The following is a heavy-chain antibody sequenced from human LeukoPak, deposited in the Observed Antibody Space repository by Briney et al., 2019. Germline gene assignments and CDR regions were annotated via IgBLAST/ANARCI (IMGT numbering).Heavy chain of an antibody. CDR2: IDYDGSRT. D-gene: IGHD6-13*01. V-gene: IGHV3-74*01. CDR3: ARRNIAAAALDY. CDR1: GFTFSSNW. Sequence: PGGSLRLSCAASGFTFSSNWMHWVRQAPGKGLVWVSGIDYDGSRTSYADSVKGRFTISRDNSKNTLYLQMNSLRAEDTAVYYCARRNIAAAALDYWGQGTLVTVSS. J-gene: IGHJ4*02.